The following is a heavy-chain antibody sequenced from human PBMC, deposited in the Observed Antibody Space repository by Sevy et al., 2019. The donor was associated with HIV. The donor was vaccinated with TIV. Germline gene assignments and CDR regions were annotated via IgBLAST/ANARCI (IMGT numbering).Heavy chain of an antibody. CDR3: TTDPIILLLVTDGVAV. V-gene: IGHV3-15*01. Sequence: GGSLKISCVASGFTFSNAWMNWVRQAPGKGLEWVGRIQSTTDGGTIDYAAPVKGRFTISRDDSKNMLYLQMNSLKTEDTGVYYCTTDPIILLLVTDGVAVWGQGTTVTVSS. J-gene: IGHJ6*02. CDR2: IQSTTDGGTI. D-gene: IGHD2-8*02. CDR1: GFTFSNAW.